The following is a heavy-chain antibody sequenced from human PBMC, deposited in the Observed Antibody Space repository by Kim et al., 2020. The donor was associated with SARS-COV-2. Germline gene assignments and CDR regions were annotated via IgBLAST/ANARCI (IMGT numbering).Heavy chain of an antibody. CDR3: ARDPVAVSYDFWSGYNPPYYYYYYMDV. CDR2: ISSSSSYI. V-gene: IGHV3-21*01. J-gene: IGHJ6*03. Sequence: GGSLRLSCAASGFTFSSYSMNWVRQAPGKGLEWVSSISSSSSYIYYADSVKGRFTISRDNAKNSLYLQMNSLRAEDTAVYYCARDPVAVSYDFWSGYNPPYYYYYYMDVWGKGTTVTVSS. CDR1: GFTFSSYS. D-gene: IGHD3-3*01.